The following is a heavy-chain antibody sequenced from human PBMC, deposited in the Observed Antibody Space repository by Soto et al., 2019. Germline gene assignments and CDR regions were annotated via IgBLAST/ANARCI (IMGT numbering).Heavy chain of an antibody. J-gene: IGHJ4*02. CDR2: ISGSGVST. D-gene: IGHD3-22*01. CDR3: AKSPGMYYYDSSGYYHYDY. CDR1: GFTFSDHY. Sequence: GGSLRLSCAASGFTFSDHYMSWVRQDPGKGLEWVSAISGSGVSTYYADSVKGRFTISRDNSKNTLYLQMNSLRAEDTAVYYCAKSPGMYYYDSSGYYHYDYWGQGTLVTVSS. V-gene: IGHV3-23*01.